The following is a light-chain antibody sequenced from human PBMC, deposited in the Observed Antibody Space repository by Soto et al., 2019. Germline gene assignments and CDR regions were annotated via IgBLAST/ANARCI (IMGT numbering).Light chain of an antibody. CDR3: QHYKSYWT. CDR2: NAS. CDR1: QSISSW. V-gene: IGKV1-5*03. Sequence: DIQMTQSPSTLSASVGDRVTITCRASQSISSWLAWYQQKPGKAPKLLIYNASSLESGVPSRFSGSGSGTEFTLTISSLQPDAFATYYCQHYKSYWTFGQGTKVEIK. J-gene: IGKJ1*01.